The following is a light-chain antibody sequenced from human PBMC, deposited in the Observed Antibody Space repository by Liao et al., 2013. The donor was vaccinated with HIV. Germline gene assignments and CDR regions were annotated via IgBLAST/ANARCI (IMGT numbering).Light chain of an antibody. V-gene: IGLV3-1*01. J-gene: IGLJ2*01. CDR3: QVWDSSSDHPV. Sequence: SYDLTQPPSVSVSPGQTATITCSADRLGDKFAAWYQQKPGQSPVVVIYQDAKRPSGIPERFSGSNSGNTATLTISETQAMDEGDYYCQVWDSSSDHPVFGGGTKLTVL. CDR1: RLGDKF. CDR2: QDA.